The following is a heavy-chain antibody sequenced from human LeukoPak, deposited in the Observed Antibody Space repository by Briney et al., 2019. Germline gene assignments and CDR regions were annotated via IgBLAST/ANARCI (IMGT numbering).Heavy chain of an antibody. CDR1: GFTFSSYG. J-gene: IGHJ4*02. Sequence: GGSLRLSCAASGFTFSSYGMHWVRQAPGKGLEWVAVISYDGSNKYYADSVKGRFTISRDNSKNTLYLQMNSLRAEDTAVYYCAREAPNYGDSGGYWGQGTLVTVSS. CDR2: ISYDGSNK. V-gene: IGHV3-30*03. CDR3: AREAPNYGDSGGY. D-gene: IGHD4-17*01.